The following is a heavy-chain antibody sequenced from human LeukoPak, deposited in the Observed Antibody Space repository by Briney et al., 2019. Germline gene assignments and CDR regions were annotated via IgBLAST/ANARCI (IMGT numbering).Heavy chain of an antibody. CDR1: GFIVSSNY. J-gene: IGHJ1*01. CDR3: AIVPAAITYFQH. V-gene: IGHV3-53*01. Sequence: QPGGSLRLSCAASGFIVSSNYMSWVRQAPGKGLEWVSVIYSGGSTYYADSVKGRFTISRDNSKNTLYLQMNSLRAEDTAVYYCAIVPAAITYFQHWGQGTLVTVSS. CDR2: IYSGGST. D-gene: IGHD2-2*01.